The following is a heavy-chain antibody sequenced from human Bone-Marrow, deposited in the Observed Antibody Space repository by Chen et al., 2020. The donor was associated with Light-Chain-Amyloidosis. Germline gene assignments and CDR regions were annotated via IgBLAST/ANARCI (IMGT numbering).Heavy chain of an antibody. CDR3: ARDRGWWTFDI. D-gene: IGHD2-8*02. J-gene: IGHJ3*02. Sequence: EVQLVESGGGVVQPGGSLRLSCTASEFTFTNFWMIWVRQAPGKGLEWVANIKQDGSKNYYVDSVKGRFTISRDNAKNSLYLQMNSLRAEDTAVYYCARDRGWWTFDIWGQGTMVTVSS. CDR1: EFTFTNFW. V-gene: IGHV3-7*01. CDR2: IKQDGSKN.